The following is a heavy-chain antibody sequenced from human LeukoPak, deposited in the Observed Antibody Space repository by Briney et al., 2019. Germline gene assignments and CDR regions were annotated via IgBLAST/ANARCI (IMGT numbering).Heavy chain of an antibody. D-gene: IGHD4-17*01. Sequence: SETLSLTCAVSGDSISNNYLWRWVRQFPGKGLEYIGEIYRTGRTNYNPSLKSRVTISIGKSENQFSLNLRSVTAADTAVYYCGRHDYGDSSAAFDIWGQGTMVTVSS. J-gene: IGHJ3*02. CDR3: GRHDYGDSSAAFDI. CDR1: GDSISNNYL. V-gene: IGHV4-4*02. CDR2: IYRTGRT.